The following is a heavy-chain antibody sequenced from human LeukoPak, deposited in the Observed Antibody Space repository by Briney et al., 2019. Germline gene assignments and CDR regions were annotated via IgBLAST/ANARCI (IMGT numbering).Heavy chain of an antibody. CDR3: ARDCRSWYVKNWFAP. CDR2: IKQDGSEK. J-gene: IGHJ5*02. CDR1: GFTFSSYW. D-gene: IGHD6-13*01. Sequence: GGSLRLTCAASGFTFSSYWMSWVRQAPGKGLEWVANIKQDGSEKYYVDSVKGRFTISRDNAKNSLYLQMNSLRAEDTAVYYCARDCRSWYVKNWFAPWGQGTLVTVSS. V-gene: IGHV3-7*01.